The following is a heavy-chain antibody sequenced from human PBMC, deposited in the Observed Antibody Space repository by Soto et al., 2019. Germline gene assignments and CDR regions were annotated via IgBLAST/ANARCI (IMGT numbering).Heavy chain of an antibody. CDR1: GYTFAGYA. Sequence: ASVKVSCKASGYTFAGYAMHWVRQAPGQRLEWMGWINGGNGYAKYSQKFQGRVTITRDTSASTAYMELSSLTSEDTAVYYCARGLYSNPHFYYWGQGTLVTVSS. D-gene: IGHD4-4*01. J-gene: IGHJ4*02. V-gene: IGHV1-3*01. CDR2: INGGNGYA. CDR3: ARGLYSNPHFYY.